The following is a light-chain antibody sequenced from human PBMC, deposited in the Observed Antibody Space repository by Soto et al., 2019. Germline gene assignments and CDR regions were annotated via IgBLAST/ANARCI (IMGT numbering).Light chain of an antibody. J-gene: IGKJ2*01. CDR3: QQYGNSPS. CDR1: QRVSGAS. V-gene: IGKV3-20*01. Sequence: GLTQSPGTLSLSPGDRATLSCRASQRVSGASLAWYQQKPGQAPRLLIYGGSNRATGVPDRFSGSGSGADFTLTISRLEAEDFAVYHCQQYGNSPSFGQGTKLEIK. CDR2: GGS.